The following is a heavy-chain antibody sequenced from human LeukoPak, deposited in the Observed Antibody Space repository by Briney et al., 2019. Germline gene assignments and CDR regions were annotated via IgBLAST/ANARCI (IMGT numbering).Heavy chain of an antibody. CDR3: ARDGGCGSSTGCYPDAFHI. V-gene: IGHV4-59*01. CDR1: GGSISDNY. CDR2: IYYSGSA. J-gene: IGHJ3*02. D-gene: IGHD2-2*01. Sequence: SETLSLTCTVSGGSISDNYWSWARQPAGKGLEWIGYIYYSGSANYNPSLASRVTMSVDTSKNQFSLKLNSVTAADTAVYYCARDGGCGSSTGCYPDAFHIWGQGTMVTVSS.